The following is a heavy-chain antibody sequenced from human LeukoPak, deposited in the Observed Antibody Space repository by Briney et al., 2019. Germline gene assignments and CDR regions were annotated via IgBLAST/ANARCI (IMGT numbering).Heavy chain of an antibody. D-gene: IGHD3-10*02. CDR3: AELGITMIGGV. J-gene: IGHJ6*04. CDR1: GFTFSSDW. Sequence: GGSLRLSCAASGFTFSSDWMIWVRQAPGKGLEWVANIKPDEGEKYYVDSVKGRFTVSRDNAKNSLYLQMNSLRAEDTAVYYCAELGITMIGGVWGKGTTVTISS. CDR2: IKPDEGEK. V-gene: IGHV3-7*01.